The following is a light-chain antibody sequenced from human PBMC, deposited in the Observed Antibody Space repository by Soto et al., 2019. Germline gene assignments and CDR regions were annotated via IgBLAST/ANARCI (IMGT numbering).Light chain of an antibody. CDR1: QGINIY. J-gene: IGKJ3*01. CDR2: AAS. Sequence: DIQMTQSPSSLSASVGDTVTIDCRTSQGINIYLNWYRQKPGRAPELLIYAASNLHTGVPSRFSGVGSGTEFTLTIDNVQPEDFATYYCQQTYTNFFAFGHGS. V-gene: IGKV1-39*01. CDR3: QQTYTNFFA.